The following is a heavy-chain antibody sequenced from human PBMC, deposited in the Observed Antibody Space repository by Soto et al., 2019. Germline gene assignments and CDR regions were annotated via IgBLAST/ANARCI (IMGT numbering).Heavy chain of an antibody. J-gene: IGHJ6*02. V-gene: IGHV3-30*18. D-gene: IGHD3-10*01. CDR1: GFTFSSYG. CDR2: ISYDGSNK. CDR3: AKGLTSGAGYYYYYGMDV. Sequence: PGGSLRLSCAASGFTFSSYGMHWVRQAPGKGLEWVAVISYDGSNKYYADSVKGRFTISRDNSKNTLYLQMNSLRAEDTAVYYCAKGLTSGAGYYYYYGMDVWGQGTTVTVSS.